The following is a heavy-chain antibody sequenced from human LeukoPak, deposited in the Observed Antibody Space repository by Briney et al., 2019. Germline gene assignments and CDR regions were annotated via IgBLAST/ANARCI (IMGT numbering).Heavy chain of an antibody. Sequence: PGGSLRLSCAASGFTVTNNYMCWFRQAPGKGLEWVSVIFSNDNTYHADSVKGRFAISRDTSKNTLYLQMNSLRAEDTAVYYCAAVSTKTYYYGLDVWGQGTTVTVSS. CDR1: GFTVTNNY. J-gene: IGHJ6*02. D-gene: IGHD4-17*01. CDR2: IFSNDNT. CDR3: AAVSTKTYYYGLDV. V-gene: IGHV3-53*01.